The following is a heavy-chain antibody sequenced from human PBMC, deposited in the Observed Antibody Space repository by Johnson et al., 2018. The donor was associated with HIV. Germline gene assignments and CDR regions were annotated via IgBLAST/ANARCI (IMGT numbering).Heavy chain of an antibody. V-gene: IGHV3-30-3*01. CDR2: ISYDGSNK. CDR1: GFTFSSYV. CDR3: ARESITMIVVVTHDAFDI. D-gene: IGHD3-22*01. J-gene: IGHJ3*02. Sequence: QVQLVESGGGVVQPGRSLRLSCAASGFTFSSYVIHWVRQAPGKGLEWVACISYDGSNKYYAASVRGRFTISIDNSNTTLYLQMNSLRAEDTAVYYCARESITMIVVVTHDAFDIWGQGTMVTVSS.